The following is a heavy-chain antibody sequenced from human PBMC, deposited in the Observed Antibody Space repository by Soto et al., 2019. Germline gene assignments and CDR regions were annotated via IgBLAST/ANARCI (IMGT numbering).Heavy chain of an antibody. V-gene: IGHV1-69*13. J-gene: IGHJ6*02. D-gene: IGHD2-2*02. CDR2: IIPIFGTA. CDR3: ARGYCSSTSCYKWRNYYYYGMDV. CDR1: GGTFSSYA. Sequence: GASVKVSCKASGGTFSSYAISWVRKAPGQGLEWMGGIIPIFGTANYAQKFQGRVTITADESTSTAYMELSSLRSEDTAVYYCARGYCSSTSCYKWRNYYYYGMDVWGQGTTVTVSS.